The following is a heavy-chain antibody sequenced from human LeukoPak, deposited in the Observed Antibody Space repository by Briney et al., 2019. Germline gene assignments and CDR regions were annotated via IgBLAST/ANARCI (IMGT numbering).Heavy chain of an antibody. D-gene: IGHD6-13*01. CDR1: GFTFSSYV. V-gene: IGHV3-23*01. Sequence: PGGSLRLSCAASGFTFSSYVMSWVRQAPGKGLEWVSAISGSGGSTYYADPVKGRFTISRDNSKNTLYLQMNSLRAEDTAVYYCAKPTSRGSSWYFWYFDLWGRGTLVTVSS. J-gene: IGHJ2*01. CDR3: AKPTSRGSSWYFWYFDL. CDR2: ISGSGGST.